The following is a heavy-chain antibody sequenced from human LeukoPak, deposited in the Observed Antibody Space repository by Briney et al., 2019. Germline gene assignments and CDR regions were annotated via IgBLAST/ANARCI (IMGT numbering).Heavy chain of an antibody. V-gene: IGHV4-59*12. CDR3: ARVWFGEWDPNWFDP. CDR1: GGSISSYY. D-gene: IGHD3-10*01. CDR2: IYHSGST. Sequence: PSETLSLTCTVSGGSISSYYWSWIRQPPGKGLEWIGEIYHSGSTYYNPSLKSRVTISVDKSKNQFSLKLSSVTAADTAVYYCARVWFGEWDPNWFDPWGQGTLVTVSS. J-gene: IGHJ5*02.